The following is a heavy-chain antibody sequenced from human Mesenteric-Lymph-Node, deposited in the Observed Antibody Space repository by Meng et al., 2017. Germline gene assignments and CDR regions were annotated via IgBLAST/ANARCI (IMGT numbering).Heavy chain of an antibody. CDR3: ARKGSQFARDWYFDL. Sequence: QVPLQESGPGLVRPSQTLSLTCTVSGGSISSGGYYWSWIRQHPGKGLEWIGYIHDSGSTYYNPSLKSRVTISVDTSKNQFSLKLSSVTAADTAVYYCARKGSQFARDWYFDLWGRGTLVTVSS. V-gene: IGHV4-31*03. CDR1: GGSISSGGYY. J-gene: IGHJ2*01. CDR2: IHDSGST. D-gene: IGHD5-24*01.